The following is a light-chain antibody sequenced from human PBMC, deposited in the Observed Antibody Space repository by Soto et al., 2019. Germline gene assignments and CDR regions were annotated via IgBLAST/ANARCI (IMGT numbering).Light chain of an antibody. V-gene: IGKV3-15*01. Sequence: EIVMTQSPATLSVSPGERATLYCRASQSISSNLAWYQQKPGQAPRLLINGASTRATGVAARFIGSGSGTEFTLSISSLQSEDSAVYFCQQYNNWPFTFGPGTKVDI. CDR1: QSISSN. CDR3: QQYNNWPFT. J-gene: IGKJ3*01. CDR2: GAS.